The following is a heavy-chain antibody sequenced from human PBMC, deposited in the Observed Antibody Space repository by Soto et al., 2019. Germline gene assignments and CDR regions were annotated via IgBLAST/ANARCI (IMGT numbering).Heavy chain of an antibody. CDR2: TYYRSKWYN. CDR3: ARAPLIVATYSFYYCYGMDV. CDR1: GDSVSSNSAA. D-gene: IGHD5-12*01. V-gene: IGHV6-1*01. J-gene: IGHJ6*02. Sequence: PSQTLSLTCAISGDSVSSNSAAWNWIRQSPSRGHEWLGRTYYRSKWYNDYAVSVKSRITINPDTSKNQFSLQLNSVTPEDTAVYYCARAPLIVATYSFYYCYGMDVWGQGTTVTVSS.